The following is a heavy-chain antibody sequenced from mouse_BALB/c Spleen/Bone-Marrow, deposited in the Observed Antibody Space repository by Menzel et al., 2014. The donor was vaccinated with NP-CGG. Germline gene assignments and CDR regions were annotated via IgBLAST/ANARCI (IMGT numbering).Heavy chain of an antibody. CDR2: ISSGGSYT. J-gene: IGHJ3*01. D-gene: IGHD1-1*01. V-gene: IGHV5-9-4*01. CDR3: ARDGYGNSD. CDR1: GFTFSTYA. Sequence: EVKLQESGGGLVKPGGSLKLSCAASGFTFSTYAMSWVRQSPEKRLEWVAEISSGGSYTYYPDTVTGRFTISRDNAKNTLYLEMSSLRSEDTAMYYCARDGYGNSDWGQGTLVTVSA.